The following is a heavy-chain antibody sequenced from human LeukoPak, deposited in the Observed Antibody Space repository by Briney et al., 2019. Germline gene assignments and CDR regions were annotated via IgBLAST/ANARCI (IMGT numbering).Heavy chain of an antibody. Sequence: GGSLRLSCEASGFTFSSYWMTWVRQAPGKGLEWVANIKQDGSETKYVDSMKGRFTISRDNAKNSVYLEMSSLRAEDTALYYCGMDRVVITDWGQGALVTVSS. CDR3: GMDRVVITD. V-gene: IGHV3-7*01. D-gene: IGHD3-22*01. CDR1: GFTFSSYW. CDR2: IKQDGSET. J-gene: IGHJ4*02.